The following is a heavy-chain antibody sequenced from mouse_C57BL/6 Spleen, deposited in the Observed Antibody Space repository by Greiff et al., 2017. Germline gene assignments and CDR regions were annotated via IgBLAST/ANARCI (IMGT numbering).Heavy chain of an antibody. CDR1: GFTFSDYG. CDR2: ISSGSSTI. D-gene: IGHD2-2*01. V-gene: IGHV5-17*01. J-gene: IGHJ2*01. Sequence: EVKLVESGGGLVKPGGSLKLSCAASGFTFSDYGMHWVRQAPEKGLEWVAYISSGSSTIYYADTVKGRFTISRDNAKNTLFLQMTSLRSEDTAMYYCARSLWLPPYYFDYWGQGTTLTVSS. CDR3: ARSLWLPPYYFDY.